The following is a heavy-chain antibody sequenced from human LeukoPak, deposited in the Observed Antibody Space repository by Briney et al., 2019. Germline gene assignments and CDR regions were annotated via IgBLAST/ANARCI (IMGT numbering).Heavy chain of an antibody. CDR3: AKKYYYGSGSYYYAFDI. CDR1: GFTFSSYA. J-gene: IGHJ3*02. D-gene: IGHD3-10*01. V-gene: IGHV3-23*01. Sequence: GGSLRLSCAASGFTFSSYAMSWVRQAPGKGLEWVSAISGSGGSTYYADSVKGRFTISRDNSKNTLYLQMNSLRAEDTAVYYCAKKYYYGSGSYYYAFDIWGQGKMVTVSS. CDR2: ISGSGGST.